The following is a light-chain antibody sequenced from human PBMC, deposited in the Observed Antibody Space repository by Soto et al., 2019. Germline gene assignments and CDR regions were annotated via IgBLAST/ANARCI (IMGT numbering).Light chain of an antibody. CDR3: QQRSDWPPIT. V-gene: IGKV3-11*01. CDR2: DGS. CDR1: QSINNY. Sequence: EIVLTQSPDTLSLSPGDRATLSCRASQSINNYLAWYQQKPGQAPRLLIYDGSNRATGIPARFSGSGSGTDFTLIISSLEPEDFAVYYCQQRSDWPPITFGQGTRLEIK. J-gene: IGKJ5*01.